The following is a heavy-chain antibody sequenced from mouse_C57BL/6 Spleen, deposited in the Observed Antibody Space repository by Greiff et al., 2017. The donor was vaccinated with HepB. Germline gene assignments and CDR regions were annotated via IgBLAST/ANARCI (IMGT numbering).Heavy chain of an antibody. J-gene: IGHJ1*03. CDR2: ISYSGST. CDR1: GYSITSDY. D-gene: IGHD1-1*01. Sequence: VHVKQSGPGLAKPSQTLSLTCSVTGYSITSDYWNWIRKFPGNKLEYMGYISYSGSTYYNPSLKSRISITRDTSKNQYYLQLNSVTTEDTATYYCARYDYYGSSYGYFDVWGTGTTVTVSS. CDR3: ARYDYYGSSYGYFDV. V-gene: IGHV3-8*01.